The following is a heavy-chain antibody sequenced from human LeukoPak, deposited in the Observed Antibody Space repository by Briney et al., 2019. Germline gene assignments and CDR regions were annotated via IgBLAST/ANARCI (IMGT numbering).Heavy chain of an antibody. Sequence: GGSLRLSCAASGFTFSSYGMHWVRQAPGKGLEWVAFIRNDGSKKYYGDSVKGRFTISRDNYKNTLSLQMSSLRSEDTALYYCAKDLNYGDLFDYWGQGTLVTVSS. J-gene: IGHJ4*02. CDR1: GFTFSSYG. V-gene: IGHV3-30*02. D-gene: IGHD4-17*01. CDR2: IRNDGSKK. CDR3: AKDLNYGDLFDY.